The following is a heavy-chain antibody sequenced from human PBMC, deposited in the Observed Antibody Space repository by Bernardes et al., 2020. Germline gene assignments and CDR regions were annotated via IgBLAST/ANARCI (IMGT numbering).Heavy chain of an antibody. J-gene: IGHJ2*01. CDR2: ISGSGGST. V-gene: IGHV3-23*01. CDR1: GFTFSSYA. CDR3: AKGPKYYYDSSDGLSYFDL. Sequence: GGSLRLSCAASGFTFSSYAMSWVRQAPGKGLEWVSAISGSGGSTYYADSVKGRFTISRDNSKNTLYLQMNSLRAEDTAVYYCAKGPKYYYDSSDGLSYFDLWGRGTLVTVSS. D-gene: IGHD3-22*01.